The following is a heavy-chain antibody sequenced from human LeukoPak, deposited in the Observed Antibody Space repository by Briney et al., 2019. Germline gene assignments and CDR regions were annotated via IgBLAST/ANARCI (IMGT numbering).Heavy chain of an antibody. D-gene: IGHD4-17*01. Sequence: GGSLRLSCAASGFTFSSYAMSWVRQAPGKGLEWVSAISGSGGSTYYADSVKGRFTISRDDSKNTLYLQMNSLKTEDTAVYCCTVTRGIYWGQGTLVTVSS. CDR2: ISGSGGST. V-gene: IGHV3-23*01. J-gene: IGHJ4*02. CDR1: GFTFSSYA. CDR3: TVTRGIY.